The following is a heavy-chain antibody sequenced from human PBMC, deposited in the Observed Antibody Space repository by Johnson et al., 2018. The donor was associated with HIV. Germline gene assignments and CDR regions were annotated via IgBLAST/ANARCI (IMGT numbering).Heavy chain of an antibody. V-gene: IGHV3-30-3*01. CDR1: GFTFSSYA. CDR3: ASWGCELLSAFDI. D-gene: IGHD1-26*01. Sequence: QVQLVESGGGVVQPGRSLRLSCAASGFTFSSYAMHWVRQAPGKGLEWVAVISYDGSNKYYADSVKGRFTISRDNSKNTRYLQMNSLRAEDTAMYYCASWGCELLSAFDIWGQGTMVTVSS. J-gene: IGHJ3*02. CDR2: ISYDGSNK.